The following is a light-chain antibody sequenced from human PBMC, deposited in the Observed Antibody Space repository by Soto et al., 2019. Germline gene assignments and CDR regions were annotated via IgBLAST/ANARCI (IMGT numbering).Light chain of an antibody. Sequence: EVILTQSQATLSVSPGEGATLSCRASQTIYTNVAWYQQKHGQGPRLLIYAASTRATGIPARFSGSGSGTDFTLTISSLQSEDSAVYYCQQYAHWPPYTFGQGTKLEIK. V-gene: IGKV3-15*01. CDR3: QQYAHWPPYT. CDR2: AAS. CDR1: QTIYTN. J-gene: IGKJ2*01.